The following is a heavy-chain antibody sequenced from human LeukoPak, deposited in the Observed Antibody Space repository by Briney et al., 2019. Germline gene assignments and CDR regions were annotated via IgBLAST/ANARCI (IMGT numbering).Heavy chain of an antibody. J-gene: IGHJ4*02. Sequence: PGTSVRLSCAASGFTFRNFGMHWVRQAPGKGLEWVAIIWYDGSKSYYADSVKDRFTFSRDNSKNTVYLQMNGLRADDTAVYFCVRDRGGYHYFDYWGQGTLVTVSS. CDR1: GFTFRNFG. V-gene: IGHV3-33*01. CDR2: IWYDGSKS. D-gene: IGHD3-16*02. CDR3: VRDRGGYHYFDY.